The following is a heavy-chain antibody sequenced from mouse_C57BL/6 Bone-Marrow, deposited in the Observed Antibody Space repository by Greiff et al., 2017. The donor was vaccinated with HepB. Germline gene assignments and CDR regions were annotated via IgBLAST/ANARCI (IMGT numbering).Heavy chain of an antibody. V-gene: IGHV1-69*01. Sequence: QVQLQQPGAELVMPGASVKLSCKASGYTFTSYWMHWVKQRPGQGLEWIGEIDPSDSYTNYNQKFKGKSTLTVDKSSSTAYMQLSSLTPEDSAVYYCAREKRAYGNLDYWVQGTTLTVSS. CDR1: GYTFTSYW. D-gene: IGHD2-1*01. J-gene: IGHJ2*01. CDR3: AREKRAYGNLDY. CDR2: IDPSDSYT.